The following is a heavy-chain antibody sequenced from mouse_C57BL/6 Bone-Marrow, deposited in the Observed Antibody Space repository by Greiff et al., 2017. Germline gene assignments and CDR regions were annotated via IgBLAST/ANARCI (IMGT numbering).Heavy chain of an antibody. Sequence: QVQLQQSGAELVRPGTSVKVSCKASGYAFTNYLIEWVKQRPGQGLEWIGVINPGSGGTNYNEKFKGKATLTADKSSSTTYMQLSSLTSEYSAVYFCARSGYYYWGQGTTLTVSS. V-gene: IGHV1-54*01. CDR1: GYAFTNYL. D-gene: IGHD2-3*01. CDR3: ARSGYYY. CDR2: INPGSGGT. J-gene: IGHJ2*01.